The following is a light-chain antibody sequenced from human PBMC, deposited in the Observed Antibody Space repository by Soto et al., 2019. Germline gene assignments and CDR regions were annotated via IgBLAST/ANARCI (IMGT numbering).Light chain of an antibody. J-gene: IGLJ1*01. CDR1: SSDVGGYHY. CDR3: CSYAGSYTFAFV. Sequence: QSALTQPRSVSGSPGQSVTISCTGTSSDVGGYHYVSWYQQHPGKVPKLMIYDVTKRPSGVPDRYSGSKSGNTASLTISGLQADDEADYYCCSYAGSYTFAFVFGTGTKLTVL. V-gene: IGLV2-11*01. CDR2: DVT.